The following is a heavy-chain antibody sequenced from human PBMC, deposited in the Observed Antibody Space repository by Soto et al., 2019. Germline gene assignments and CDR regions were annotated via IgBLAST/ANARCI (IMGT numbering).Heavy chain of an antibody. Sequence: PXETLSLTCTVSGCSISSGDYYWSWIRQPPGKGLEWIGYIYYSGSTYYNPSLKSRVTISVDTSKNQFSLKLSSVTAADTAVYYCARAAADYYYYSMDVWGQGTTVTVSS. V-gene: IGHV4-30-4*01. CDR1: GCSISSGDYY. J-gene: IGHJ6*02. CDR2: IYYSGST. D-gene: IGHD6-13*01. CDR3: ARAAADYYYYSMDV.